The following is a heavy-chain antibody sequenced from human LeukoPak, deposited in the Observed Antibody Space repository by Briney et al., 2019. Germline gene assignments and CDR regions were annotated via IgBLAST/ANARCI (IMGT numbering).Heavy chain of an antibody. Sequence: SETLSLTCTVSGGSISSSSYYWGWIRQPPGKGLEWIGSIYHSGSTYYNPSLKSRVTISVDTSKNQFSLKLSSVTAADTAVYYCARLSQLWFGELLPFVDYWGQGTLVTVSS. D-gene: IGHD3-10*01. CDR1: GGSISSSSYY. V-gene: IGHV4-39*07. J-gene: IGHJ4*02. CDR2: IYHSGST. CDR3: ARLSQLWFGELLPFVDY.